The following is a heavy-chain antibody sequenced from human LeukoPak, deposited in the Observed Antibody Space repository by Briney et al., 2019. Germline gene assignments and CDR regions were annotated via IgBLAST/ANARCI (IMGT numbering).Heavy chain of an antibody. CDR2: IYSSGST. J-gene: IGHJ6*03. CDR3: ARDSGGASVVVPDYYMDV. CDR1: GGSISSSSYC. Sequence: SETLSLTCTVSGGSISSSSYCCSWIRQPAGKGVEWIGRIYSSGSTNYNPSLKSRVTMSVDTSKTQFSLKLSSVTAADTAVYYCARDSGGASVVVPDYYMDVWGKGTTVTVSS. V-gene: IGHV4-61*02. D-gene: IGHD2-2*01.